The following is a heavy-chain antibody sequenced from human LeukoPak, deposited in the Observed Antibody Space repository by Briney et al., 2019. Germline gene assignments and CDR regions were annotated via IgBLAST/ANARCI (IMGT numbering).Heavy chain of an antibody. Sequence: ASVKVSCKASGYTFTSYGISWVRQAPGQGLEWMGRIIPILGIANYAQKFQGRVTITADKSTSTAYMELSSLRSEDTAVYYCARDLPPSNYYYYYGMDVWGQGTTVTVSS. CDR3: ARDLPPSNYYYYYGMDV. D-gene: IGHD4-11*01. CDR1: GYTFTSYG. CDR2: IIPILGIA. J-gene: IGHJ6*02. V-gene: IGHV1-69*04.